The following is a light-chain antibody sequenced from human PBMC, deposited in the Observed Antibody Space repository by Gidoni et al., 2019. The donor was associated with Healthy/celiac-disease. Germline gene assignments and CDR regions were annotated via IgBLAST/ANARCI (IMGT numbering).Light chain of an antibody. CDR3: QQSYSTPLT. CDR2: AAS. J-gene: IGKJ4*01. CDR1: QSISSH. V-gene: IGKV1-39*01. Sequence: DIQMAQSPSPLSPSVGDRVTITCRASQSISSHLYLYQQKPGKAPKLLIYAASSMQSGVPSRFSGSGSGTDFTLTISSLQPEDFAAYYCQQSYSTPLTFGRGTKVEIK.